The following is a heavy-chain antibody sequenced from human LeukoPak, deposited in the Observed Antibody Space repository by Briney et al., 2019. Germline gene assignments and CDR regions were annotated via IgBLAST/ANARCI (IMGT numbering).Heavy chain of an antibody. CDR3: ARVYSTSWSAGGY. J-gene: IGHJ4*02. Sequence: GESLKISCKGSGYSFSSYWIGWVRQMPGKGLEWMGIIYPADSDTRYSPSFQGQVTISVDKSISTAYLQWSSLEASDTAIYYCARVYSTSWSAGGYWGQGTLVTVSS. D-gene: IGHD6-13*01. CDR1: GYSFSSYW. V-gene: IGHV5-51*01. CDR2: IYPADSDT.